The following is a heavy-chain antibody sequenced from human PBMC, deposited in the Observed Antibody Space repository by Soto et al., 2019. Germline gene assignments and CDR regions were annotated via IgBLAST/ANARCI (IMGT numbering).Heavy chain of an antibody. CDR2: ISGTGSDI. CDR1: GFTFSGYS. Sequence: LSCAASGFTFSGYSMNWVRQAPGKGLEWVASISGTGSDIYYSDSQKGRFTISRDNAKNSLFLQMNSLRAEDTAVYYCARDSWFCSSSACFQPYSFDYWGQGALVTVSS. V-gene: IGHV3-21*01. J-gene: IGHJ4*02. D-gene: IGHD2-2*01. CDR3: ARDSWFCSSSACFQPYSFDY.